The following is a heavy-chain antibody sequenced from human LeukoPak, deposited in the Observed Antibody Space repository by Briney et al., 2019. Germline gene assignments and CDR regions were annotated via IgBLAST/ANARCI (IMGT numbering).Heavy chain of an antibody. D-gene: IGHD4-17*01. CDR2: IYYSGST. CDR1: GGSISGYY. V-gene: IGHV4-59*08. Sequence: SESLSLTCTVSGGSISGYYWSWIRQPPGKGLEWIGYIYYSGSTNYNPSLKSRVTISVDTSKNQFSLKLSSVTAADTAVYYCATQPTVTTLDDAFDIWGQGTMVTVSS. J-gene: IGHJ3*02. CDR3: ATQPTVTTLDDAFDI.